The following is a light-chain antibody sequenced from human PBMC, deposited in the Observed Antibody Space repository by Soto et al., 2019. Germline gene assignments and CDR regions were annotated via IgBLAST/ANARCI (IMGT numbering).Light chain of an antibody. V-gene: IGKV1-5*03. Sequence: DIQMTQSPSTLSASVGDRVTITCRASQSISSWLAWYQQKPGKAPKLLIYKASSLESGVPSRFSGSGSGTEFTLTISSLQPDDFATYYCQHPSTFGPGTKVDIK. CDR1: QSISSW. CDR3: QHPST. CDR2: KAS. J-gene: IGKJ3*01.